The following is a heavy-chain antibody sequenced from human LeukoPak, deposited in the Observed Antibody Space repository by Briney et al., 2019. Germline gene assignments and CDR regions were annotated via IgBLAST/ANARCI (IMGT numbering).Heavy chain of an antibody. CDR1: GYTFTSYG. J-gene: IGHJ6*03. D-gene: IGHD6-6*01. CDR2: ISAYNGNT. CDR3: ARNDIAARPSDYYYYMDV. V-gene: IGHV1-18*01. Sequence: ASVKVSCKASGYTFTSYGISWVRQAPGQGLEWMGWISAYNGNTNYAQKLQGRVTMTTDTSTSTAYMELRSLRSDDTAVYYCARNDIAARPSDYYYYMDVWGKGTTVTVSS.